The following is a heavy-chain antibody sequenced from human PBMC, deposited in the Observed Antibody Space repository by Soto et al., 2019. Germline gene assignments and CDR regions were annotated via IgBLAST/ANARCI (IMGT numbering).Heavy chain of an antibody. CDR3: AGSRESIAARVSKGVWYFDL. J-gene: IGHJ2*01. CDR2: ISSSSSTI. D-gene: IGHD6-6*01. CDR1: GFTFSSYS. Sequence: GGSLRLSCAASGFTFSSYSMNWVRQAPGKGLEWVSYISSSSSTIYYADSVKGRFTISRDNAKNSLYLQMNSLIDEDTAVYYCAGSRESIAARVSKGVWYFDLWGRGTLVTVSS. V-gene: IGHV3-48*02.